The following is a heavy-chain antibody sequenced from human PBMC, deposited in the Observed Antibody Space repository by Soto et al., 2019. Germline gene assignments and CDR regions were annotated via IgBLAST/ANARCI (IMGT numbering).Heavy chain of an antibody. Sequence: GGSLRLSCAASGFTFSSYAMSWVRQAPGKGLEWVSAISGSGGSTYYADSVKGRFTISRDNSKNTLYLQMNSLRAEDTAVYYCAKEYDYIWGSYRYSSRFDYWGQGTLVTVSS. CDR3: AKEYDYIWGSYRYSSRFDY. V-gene: IGHV3-23*01. J-gene: IGHJ4*02. CDR2: ISGSGGST. CDR1: GFTFSSYA. D-gene: IGHD3-16*02.